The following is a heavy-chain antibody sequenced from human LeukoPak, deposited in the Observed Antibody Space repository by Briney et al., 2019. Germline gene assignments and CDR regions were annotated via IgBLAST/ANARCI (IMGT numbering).Heavy chain of an antibody. CDR2: MNPNSGNT. D-gene: IGHD3-10*02. Sequence: ASVKVSCKASGYTFTSYDINWVRQATGPGLEWMGWMNPNSGNTGYAQKFQGRVTMTRNTSISTAYMELSSLRSEDTAVYYCARCSNYYYYMDVWGKGTTVTISS. CDR1: GYTFTSYD. CDR3: ARCSNYYYYMDV. V-gene: IGHV1-8*01. J-gene: IGHJ6*03.